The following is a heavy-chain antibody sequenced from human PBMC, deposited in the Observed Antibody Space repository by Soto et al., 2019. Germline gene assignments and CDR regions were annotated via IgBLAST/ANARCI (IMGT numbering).Heavy chain of an antibody. CDR3: ARGESIAAAPNWFDP. Sequence: ASVKVSCKASGYTFTGYYMDWVRQAPGQGLEWMGWINPNSGGTNYAQKFQGWVTMTRDTSISTAYMELSRLRSDDTAVYYCARGESIAAAPNWFDPWGQGTLVTVSS. J-gene: IGHJ5*02. D-gene: IGHD6-13*01. V-gene: IGHV1-2*04. CDR1: GYTFTGYY. CDR2: INPNSGGT.